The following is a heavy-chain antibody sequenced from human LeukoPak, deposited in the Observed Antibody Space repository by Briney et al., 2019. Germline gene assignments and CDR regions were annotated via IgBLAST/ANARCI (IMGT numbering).Heavy chain of an antibody. CDR1: GFTFSSYS. CDR2: ISSSSSHI. Sequence: GGSLRLSCAASGFTFSSYSMNWVRQAPGKGLEWVSSISSSSSHIYYADSVKGRFTISRDNAKNSLYLQMNSLRAEDTAVYYCARVSIDYGGNSAYFDYWGQGTLVTVSS. D-gene: IGHD4-17*01. CDR3: ARVSIDYGGNSAYFDY. J-gene: IGHJ4*02. V-gene: IGHV3-21*01.